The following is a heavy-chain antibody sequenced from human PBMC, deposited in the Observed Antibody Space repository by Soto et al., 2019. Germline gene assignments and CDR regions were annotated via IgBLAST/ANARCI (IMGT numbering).Heavy chain of an antibody. CDR2: ISVNGGNT. CDR3: ASLLRFLGWSPPQDFYY. Sequence: GGSLRLSCAASGFTLSDYWMHWVRQVPGKGLLWVSRISVNGGNTTYAESVKGRFTISRDNSKNTLNLQMNNLRAEKPTENYCASLLRFLGWSPPQDFYYWGQGTLVTVSS. J-gene: IGHJ4*02. CDR1: GFTLSDYW. D-gene: IGHD3-3*01. V-gene: IGHV3-74*01.